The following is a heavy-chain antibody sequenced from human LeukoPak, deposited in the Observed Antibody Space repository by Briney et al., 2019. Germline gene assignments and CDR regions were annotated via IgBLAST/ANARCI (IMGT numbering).Heavy chain of an antibody. CDR2: TSGSGGST. CDR3: AKGRPIGDLYPPFDY. J-gene: IGHJ4*02. Sequence: PGGSLRLSCAASGFTFSSYAMSWVRQAPGKGLEWVSATSGSGGSTYYADSVKGRFTISRDNSKNTLYLQMNSLRAEDTAVYYCAKGRPIGDLYPPFDYWGQGTLVTVSS. CDR1: GFTFSSYA. V-gene: IGHV3-23*01. D-gene: IGHD2-21*02.